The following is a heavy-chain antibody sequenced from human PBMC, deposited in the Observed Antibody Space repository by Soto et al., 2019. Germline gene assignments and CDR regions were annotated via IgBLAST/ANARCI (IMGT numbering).Heavy chain of an antibody. Sequence: SETLSLTCAVYGGSFSGYYWSWIRQPPGKGLEWIGEINHSGSTNYSPSLKSRLTITKDTSKNQVVLTMTNMDPVDTATYYCAHRRGSSSWYRDMEDYFDYWGQGTLVTVSS. CDR1: GGSFSGYY. CDR2: INHSGST. J-gene: IGHJ4*02. D-gene: IGHD6-13*01. CDR3: AHRRGSSSWYRDMEDYFDY. V-gene: IGHV4-34*01.